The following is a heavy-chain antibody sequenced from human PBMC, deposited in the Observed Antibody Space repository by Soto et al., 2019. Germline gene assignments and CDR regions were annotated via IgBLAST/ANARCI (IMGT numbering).Heavy chain of an antibody. V-gene: IGHV3-7*05. CDR2: IEEDGNER. CDR1: GFAFSSYW. CDR3: ARAPQVTTFHYGMDV. D-gene: IGHD2-21*02. J-gene: IGHJ6*02. Sequence: VQLVESGGGLVQPGGSLRLTCTASGFAFSSYWMNWVRQAPGKGLEWVASIEEDGNERYYVDSVKGRFTISRDNAMNSGYLQMNSLRAEDTAIYYCARAPQVTTFHYGMDVSDQGTTVTVSS.